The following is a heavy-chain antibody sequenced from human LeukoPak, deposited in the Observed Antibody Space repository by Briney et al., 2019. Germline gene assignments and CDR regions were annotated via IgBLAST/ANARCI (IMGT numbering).Heavy chain of an antibody. D-gene: IGHD4-17*01. CDR1: GGSISTYY. CDR2: IYYRGST. Sequence: SETLSLTCTVSGGSISTYYWSWIRQPPGKGLEWIGYIYYRGSTSYNPSLKSRVTILADTSKNQFSLNLSSVTAADTAVYYCARGGYTTGGYWYLDLWGRGTLVTVSS. CDR3: ARGGYTTGGYWYLDL. V-gene: IGHV4-59*01. J-gene: IGHJ2*01.